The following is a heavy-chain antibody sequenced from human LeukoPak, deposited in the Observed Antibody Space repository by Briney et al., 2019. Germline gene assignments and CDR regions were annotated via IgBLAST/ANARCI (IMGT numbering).Heavy chain of an antibody. CDR1: GYTFTCYY. J-gene: IGHJ4*02. Sequence: ASVKVSCKASGYTFTCYYIHWVRQAPGQGREWMGGIIPIFGTANYAQKFQGRVTITADESTSTAYMELSSLRSEDKAVYYCARSDYGGNFELGAFDYWGQGTLVTVSS. CDR3: ARSDYGGNFELGAFDY. CDR2: IIPIFGTA. V-gene: IGHV1-69*13. D-gene: IGHD4-23*01.